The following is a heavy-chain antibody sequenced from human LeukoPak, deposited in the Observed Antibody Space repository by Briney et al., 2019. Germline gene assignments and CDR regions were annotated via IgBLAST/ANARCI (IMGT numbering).Heavy chain of an antibody. J-gene: IGHJ4*02. CDR1: GFTFRSYG. D-gene: IGHD6-13*01. V-gene: IGHV3-30*02. Sequence: GGSLRLSCTASGFTFRSYGMHWVRQAPGKGLEWVAFIRYDDSNKYYADSVKGRFTISRDNSKNTLSLQMDSLRTEDTSIYYCAKGAWAADGPMGNNFASWGQGTLVIVSS. CDR2: IRYDDSNK. CDR3: AKGAWAADGPMGNNFAS.